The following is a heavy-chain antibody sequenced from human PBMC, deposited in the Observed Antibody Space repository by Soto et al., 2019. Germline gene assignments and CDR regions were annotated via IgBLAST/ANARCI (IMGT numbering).Heavy chain of an antibody. Sequence: QVQLQESGPGLVKPSGTLSLTCAVSSGSISSSNWWSWVRQPPGKGLEWIGEIYHSGSTNYNPSLKSRVTISVDKSKNQFSLKLSSVTAADTAVYYCASGSRGYCSGGRCYSAGTFDIWGQGTMVTVSS. V-gene: IGHV4-4*02. D-gene: IGHD2-15*01. CDR1: SGSISSSNW. CDR3: ASGSRGYCSGGRCYSAGTFDI. CDR2: IYHSGST. J-gene: IGHJ3*02.